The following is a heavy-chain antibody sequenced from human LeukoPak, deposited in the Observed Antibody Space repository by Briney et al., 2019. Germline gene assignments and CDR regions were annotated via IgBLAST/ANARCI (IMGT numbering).Heavy chain of an antibody. D-gene: IGHD4-17*01. V-gene: IGHV1-69*13. Sequence: ASVKVSCKASGNTFTSYYIHWVRQAPGQGLEWMGGIIPIFGTANYAQKFQGRVTITADESTSTAYMELSSLRSEDTAVYYCARSTVNYGDYPPSNYYFDYWGQGTLVTVSS. J-gene: IGHJ4*02. CDR2: IIPIFGTA. CDR3: ARSTVNYGDYPPSNYYFDY. CDR1: GNTFTSYY.